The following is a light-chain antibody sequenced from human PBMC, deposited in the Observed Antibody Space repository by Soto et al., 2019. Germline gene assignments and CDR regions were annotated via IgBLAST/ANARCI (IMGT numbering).Light chain of an antibody. CDR3: QQYYSYPLT. V-gene: IGKV1-8*01. CDR1: QGISSY. Sequence: AIRMTQSPSSLYASTGDRVTITCRASQGISSYLAWYQQKPGKAPKLLIYAASTLQSGVPSRFSGSGSETDFTLTISCLQSEDFATYSCQQYYSYPLTFGGGTKVEIK. J-gene: IGKJ4*01. CDR2: AAS.